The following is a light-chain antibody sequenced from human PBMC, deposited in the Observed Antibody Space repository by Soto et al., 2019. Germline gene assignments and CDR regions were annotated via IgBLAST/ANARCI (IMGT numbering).Light chain of an antibody. CDR1: SGSIASSY. Sequence: NFLLTQPHSVSESPGKTVTISCTRSSGSIASSYVQWYQQRPGSAPTTVIYEDNQRPSGVPDRFSGSIDSSSNSASLTISGLKTEDEADYYCQSYDSSNYWVFGGGTKVTVL. V-gene: IGLV6-57*03. J-gene: IGLJ3*02. CDR3: QSYDSSNYWV. CDR2: EDN.